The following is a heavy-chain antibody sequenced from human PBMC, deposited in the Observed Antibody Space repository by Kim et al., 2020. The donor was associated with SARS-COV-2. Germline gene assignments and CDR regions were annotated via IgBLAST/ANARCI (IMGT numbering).Heavy chain of an antibody. CDR3: TTDLAYCGGDCYSADDY. Sequence: GGSLRLSCAASGFTFSNAWMSWVRQAPGKGLEWVGRIKSKTDGGTTDYAAPVKGRFTISRDDSKNTLYLQMNSLKTEDTAVYYCTTDLAYCGGDCYSADDYWGQGTLVTVSS. J-gene: IGHJ4*02. D-gene: IGHD2-21*02. CDR2: IKSKTDGGTT. CDR1: GFTFSNAW. V-gene: IGHV3-15*01.